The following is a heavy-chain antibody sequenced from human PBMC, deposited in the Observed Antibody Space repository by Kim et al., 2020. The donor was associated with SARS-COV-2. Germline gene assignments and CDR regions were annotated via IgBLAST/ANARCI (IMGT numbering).Heavy chain of an antibody. CDR2: IIPILGIA. D-gene: IGHD5-18*01. CDR1: GGTFSSYA. V-gene: IGHV1-69*04. J-gene: IGHJ4*02. Sequence: SVKVSCKASGGTFSSYAISWVRQAPGQGLEWMGRIIPILGIANYAQKFQGRVTITADKSTSTAYMELSSLRSEDTAVYYCAAKGVTEDTSYGSTFDYWGQGTLVTVSS. CDR3: AAKGVTEDTSYGSTFDY.